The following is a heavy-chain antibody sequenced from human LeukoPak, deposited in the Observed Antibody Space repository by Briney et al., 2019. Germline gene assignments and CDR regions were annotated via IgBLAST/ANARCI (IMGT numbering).Heavy chain of an antibody. CDR1: GFTFRKHW. V-gene: IGHV3-7*03. CDR2: IKEDGSEK. J-gene: IGHJ4*02. Sequence: GGSLRLSRAADGFTFRKHWMSWVRQAMGKGLECVAKIKEDGSEKHYVDSVKGRFTISRDNAKNSVYLQVNSLRAEDTALYYCARGSGSSWYFYFDYWGQGTLVTVSS. CDR3: ARGSGSSWYFYFDY. D-gene: IGHD6-13*01.